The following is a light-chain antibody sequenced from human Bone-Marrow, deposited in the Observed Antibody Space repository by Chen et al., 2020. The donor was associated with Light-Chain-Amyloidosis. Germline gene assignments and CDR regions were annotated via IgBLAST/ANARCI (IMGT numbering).Light chain of an antibody. Sequence: QSALTQPSSVSGSPGQSITISCTGTSSDVGGDNHVSWYQQHPDKAPKLMIYEVTYRPSWVPDRFSGSKSDNTASLTISGLQTEDEADYFCSSYTITNTLVFGSGTRVTVL. J-gene: IGLJ1*01. V-gene: IGLV2-14*01. CDR3: SSYTITNTLV. CDR1: SSDVGGDNH. CDR2: EVT.